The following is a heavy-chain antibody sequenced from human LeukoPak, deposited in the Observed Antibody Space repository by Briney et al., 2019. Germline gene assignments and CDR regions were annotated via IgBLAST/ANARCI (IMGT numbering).Heavy chain of an antibody. V-gene: IGHV1-69*05. CDR3: ARDSLPRGSYHILDDDHDAFDI. D-gene: IGHD1-26*01. J-gene: IGHJ3*02. CDR2: IIPIFGTA. CDR1: GGTFSSYA. Sequence: PVKVSCKASGGTFSSYAISWVRQAPGQGLEWMGRIIPIFGTANYAQKFQGRVTITTDESTSTAYMELSSLRSEDTAVYYCARDSLPRGSYHILDDDHDAFDIWGQGTMVTVSS.